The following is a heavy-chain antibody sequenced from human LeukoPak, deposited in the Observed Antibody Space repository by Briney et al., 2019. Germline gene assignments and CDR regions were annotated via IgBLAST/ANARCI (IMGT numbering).Heavy chain of an antibody. J-gene: IGHJ3*02. CDR1: GYTFTGYY. CDR2: INPNSGGT. CDR3: ARDFMVTNDAFDI. D-gene: IGHD2-21*02. Sequence: ASVKVSCKASGYTFTGYYMHWVRQAPGQGLEWMGWINPNSGGTNYAQKFQGRVTMTRDTSISTAYMELRSLRSDDTAVYYCARDFMVTNDAFDIWGQGTMVTVSS. V-gene: IGHV1-2*02.